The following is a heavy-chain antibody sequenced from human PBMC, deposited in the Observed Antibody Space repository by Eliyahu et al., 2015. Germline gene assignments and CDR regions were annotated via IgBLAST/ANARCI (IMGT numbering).Heavy chain of an antibody. D-gene: IGHD6-6*01. CDR1: GGSVSSXXHY. V-gene: IGHV4-61*01. J-gene: IGHJ6*02. Sequence: QVQLQESXPGLVKPSETLSLTXTVXGGSVSSXXHYXXXIRQPPGKGLEXIGYISYTGSTNYNPSLKSRITISEDTSKNQFSLRLRSVTAADTAVYYCARDLYSNSSGGYSYYYGMDVWGQGTTVTVSS. CDR2: ISYTGST. CDR3: ARDLYSNSSGGYSYYYGMDV.